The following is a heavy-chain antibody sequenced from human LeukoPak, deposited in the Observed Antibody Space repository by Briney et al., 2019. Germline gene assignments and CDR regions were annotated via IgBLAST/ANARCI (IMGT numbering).Heavy chain of an antibody. V-gene: IGHV1-8*01. Sequence: GASVKVSCEASGYTFTSYDINWVRQATGQGLEWMGWMNPNSGNTGYAQKFQGRATMTRNTSISTAYMELSSLRSEDTAVYYCAREGYSSSWHYYYYYGMDVWGQGTTVTVSS. CDR2: MNPNSGNT. J-gene: IGHJ6*02. D-gene: IGHD6-13*01. CDR1: GYTFTSYD. CDR3: AREGYSSSWHYYYYYGMDV.